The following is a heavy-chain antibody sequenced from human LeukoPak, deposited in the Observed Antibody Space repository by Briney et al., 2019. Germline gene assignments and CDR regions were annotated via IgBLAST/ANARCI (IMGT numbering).Heavy chain of an antibody. J-gene: IGHJ4*02. Sequence: PGGSLRLSCAASGFTLSSYAMTWVRQAPTKALQWVSTISVSGGSTYYADSVKGRFTISRDTSKSTLYLQMNSLRDEDTAVYYCAKYGSGTYYNGLYWGQGTLVTVSS. D-gene: IGHD3-10*01. V-gene: IGHV3-23*01. CDR3: AKYGSGTYYNGLY. CDR2: ISVSGGST. CDR1: GFTLSSYA.